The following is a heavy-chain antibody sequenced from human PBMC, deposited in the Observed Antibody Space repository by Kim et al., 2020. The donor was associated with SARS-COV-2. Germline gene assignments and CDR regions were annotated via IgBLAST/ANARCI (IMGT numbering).Heavy chain of an antibody. CDR1: GGSISSGGYY. CDR2: IYYSGST. Sequence: SETLSLTCTVSGGSISSGGYYWSWIRQHPGKGLEWIGYIYYSGSTYYNPSLKSRVTISVDTSKNQFSLKLSSVTAAATAVYYCARDLSSDSRGAFDIWGQGTMVTVSS. CDR3: ARDLSSDSRGAFDI. D-gene: IGHD3-22*01. V-gene: IGHV4-31*03. J-gene: IGHJ3*02.